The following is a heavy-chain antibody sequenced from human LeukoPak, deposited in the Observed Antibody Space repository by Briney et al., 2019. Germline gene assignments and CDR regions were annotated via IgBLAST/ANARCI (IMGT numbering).Heavy chain of an antibody. CDR2: ISSSSSYI. Sequence: KPGGSLRLSCAASGFTFSSYTMNWVRQGPGKGLEWVSSISSSSSYIYYADSLKGRFTVSRGNAKNSLYLQMNGLRVEDTAVYYCATARDGYRKGFDSWGQGTLVTVSS. V-gene: IGHV3-21*01. J-gene: IGHJ4*02. CDR3: ATARDGYRKGFDS. D-gene: IGHD5-24*01. CDR1: GFTFSSYT.